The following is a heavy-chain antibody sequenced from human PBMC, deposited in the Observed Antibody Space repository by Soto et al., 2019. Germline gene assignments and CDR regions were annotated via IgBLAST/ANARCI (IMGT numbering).Heavy chain of an antibody. CDR3: TSRKRYSSSWYKAFDI. J-gene: IGHJ3*02. D-gene: IGHD6-13*01. CDR2: IKSKTDGGKT. V-gene: IGHV3-15*01. CDR1: GFTFSNAW. Sequence: GESLKISCAASGFTFSNAWMSWVRQAPGKGLEWVGRIKSKTDGGKTDYAAPVKGRFTISRDDSKNTMYLQMNSLKTEDPAVYYRTSRKRYSSSWYKAFDIWGQGTMDTVSS.